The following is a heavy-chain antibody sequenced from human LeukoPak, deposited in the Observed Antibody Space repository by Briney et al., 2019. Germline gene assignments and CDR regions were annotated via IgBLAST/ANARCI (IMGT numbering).Heavy chain of an antibody. V-gene: IGHV1-69*05. D-gene: IGHD3-22*01. CDR1: GGTFSSYA. Sequence: SVKVSCKASGGTFSSYAISWVRQASGQGLEWMGGIIPIFGTANYAQKFQGRVTITTDESTSTAYMELSSLRSEDTAVYYCARDLGYHPNYYDSSGYYYWGQGTLVTVSS. CDR2: IIPIFGTA. CDR3: ARDLGYHPNYYDSSGYYY. J-gene: IGHJ4*02.